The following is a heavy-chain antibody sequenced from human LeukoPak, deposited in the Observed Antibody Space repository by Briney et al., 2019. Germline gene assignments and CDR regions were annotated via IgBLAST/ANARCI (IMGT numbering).Heavy chain of an antibody. Sequence: SETLSLTCTVSGGSISSNYWSWIRQPPGKGLEWIGYIYYGGSTNYNPSLKSRVTISVDTSKNQFSLRLNSVTAADTAVYYCARGANSGSYRNWFDPWGQGTLVTVSS. V-gene: IGHV4-59*01. CDR3: ARGANSGSYRNWFDP. D-gene: IGHD1-26*01. CDR2: IYYGGST. J-gene: IGHJ5*02. CDR1: GGSISSNY.